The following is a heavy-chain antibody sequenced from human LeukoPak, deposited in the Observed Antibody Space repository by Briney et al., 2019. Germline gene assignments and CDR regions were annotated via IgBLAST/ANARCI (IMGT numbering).Heavy chain of an antibody. CDR2: ISSSGSTI. J-gene: IGHJ4*02. D-gene: IGHD5-24*01. V-gene: IGHV3-48*03. CDR1: GFTFSSYE. CDR3: ARDRDRGIIDY. Sequence: GGSLRLSCAASGFTFSSYEMNWVRQAPGKGLEWVSYISSSGSTIYYADSVKGRFTISRDNAKNSLYLQMNSLRAEDTAVYYCARDRDRGIIDYWGQGTLVTVSS.